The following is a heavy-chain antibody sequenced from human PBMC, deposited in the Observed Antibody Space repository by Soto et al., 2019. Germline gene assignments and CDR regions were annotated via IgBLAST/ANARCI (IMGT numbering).Heavy chain of an antibody. D-gene: IGHD1-26*01. J-gene: IGHJ4*02. CDR2: INAGNGNT. V-gene: IGHV1-3*01. CDR1: GYIFTSNA. CDR3: TSIDYGDY. Sequence: QVQLVQSGAELKKPGASVKVSCKASGYIFTSNAIHWARQAPGQRLEWMGWINAGNGNTEYSQKFQDRITFTRDTSASTAYMELNSLRSEDTAVYYCTSIDYGDYWGQGTLVTVSS.